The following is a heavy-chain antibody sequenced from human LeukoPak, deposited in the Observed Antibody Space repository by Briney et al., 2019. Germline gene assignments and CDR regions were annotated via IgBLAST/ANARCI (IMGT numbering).Heavy chain of an antibody. Sequence: SETLSLTCTVSGGSISSYYWSWIRQPPGQGLEWIGYIYYSGTTNSNPSLKSRVTISVDTSKNQFSLRLSSVTAADTAVYYCASVNSGSQFRWFDPWGQGTLVTVSS. CDR2: IYYSGTT. CDR3: ASVNSGSQFRWFDP. V-gene: IGHV4-59*08. CDR1: GGSISSYY. D-gene: IGHD1-26*01. J-gene: IGHJ5*02.